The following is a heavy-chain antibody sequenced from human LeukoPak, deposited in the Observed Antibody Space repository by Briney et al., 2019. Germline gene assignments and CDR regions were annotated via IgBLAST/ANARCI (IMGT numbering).Heavy chain of an antibody. Sequence: SQTLSLTCTVSGGSISSGSYYWSWIRQPAGKGLEWIGRMYTSGSTNYNPSLKSRVTISVDTSTNQFSLKLSSVTAADTGVYYCARGGAAANTWYFQQWGQGSLVTVSS. D-gene: IGHD6-13*01. CDR3: ARGGAAANTWYFQQ. CDR1: GGSISSGSYY. CDR2: MYTSGST. J-gene: IGHJ1*01. V-gene: IGHV4-61*02.